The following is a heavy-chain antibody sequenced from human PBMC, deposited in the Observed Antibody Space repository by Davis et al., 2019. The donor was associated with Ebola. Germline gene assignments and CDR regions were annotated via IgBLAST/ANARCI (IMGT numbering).Heavy chain of an antibody. Sequence: SETLSLTCTVSGGSVSSGSYYWSWIRQPPGKGLEWIGYIYYSGSTNYNPSLQSRVTISVDTSKNRFSLRLSSVSAADTAVYYCARDAFGGSGPYYDYWGQGTLVTVSS. V-gene: IGHV4-61*01. J-gene: IGHJ4*02. CDR1: GGSVSSGSYY. D-gene: IGHD3-16*01. CDR2: IYYSGST. CDR3: ARDAFGGSGPYYDY.